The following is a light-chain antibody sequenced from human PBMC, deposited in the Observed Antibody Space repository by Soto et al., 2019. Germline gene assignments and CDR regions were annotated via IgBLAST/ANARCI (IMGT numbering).Light chain of an antibody. CDR2: KND. Sequence: QTVVTQPPSTSGTPGQGVSISCSGSSSNIGSNYVYWYQQLPGRAPRLIMYKNDQRPSGVPDRFSGSKSGTSASLAISGLRSEDEAVYHCSTWDDSLTGVVFGGGTQLTVL. V-gene: IGLV1-47*01. CDR3: STWDDSLTGVV. CDR1: SSNIGSNY. J-gene: IGLJ3*02.